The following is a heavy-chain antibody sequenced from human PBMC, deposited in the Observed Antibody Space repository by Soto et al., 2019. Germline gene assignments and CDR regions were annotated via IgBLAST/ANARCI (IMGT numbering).Heavy chain of an antibody. CDR1: GYTFTSYA. V-gene: IGHV1-3*01. CDR2: INAGNGNT. D-gene: IGHD3-22*01. Sequence: AAVKVSCKASGYTFTSYAMHWVRQAPGQRLEWMGWINAGNGNTKYSQKFQGRVTITRDTSASTAYMELSSLRSEDTAVYYCARDLHYDSSGYYPQMVFDYWGQGTLVTVSS. J-gene: IGHJ4*02. CDR3: ARDLHYDSSGYYPQMVFDY.